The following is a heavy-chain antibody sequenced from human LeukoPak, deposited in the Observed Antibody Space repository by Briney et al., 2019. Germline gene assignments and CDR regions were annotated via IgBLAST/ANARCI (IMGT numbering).Heavy chain of an antibody. J-gene: IGHJ4*02. CDR1: GFTFRSFY. CDR3: AKDEVGGHFEY. CDR2: VNEDGRQI. V-gene: IGHV3-7*01. Sequence: GGSLRLSCAASGFTFRSFYMSWVRQAPGKGLEWVAKVNEDGRQIYYADSVKGRFTISRDNAKNSVHLQMNNLRVEDTAVYYCAKDEVGGHFEYWGQGILVTVSS.